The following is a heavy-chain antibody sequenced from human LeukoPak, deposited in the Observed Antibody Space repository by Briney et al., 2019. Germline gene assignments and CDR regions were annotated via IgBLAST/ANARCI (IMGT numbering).Heavy chain of an antibody. CDR1: GFIFSSYS. CDR2: ISSSSSYI. J-gene: IGHJ6*02. Sequence: PGGSLRLSCAASGFIFSSYSMNWVRQAPGKGLEWVSSISSSSSYIYYADSVKGRFTISRDNAKNSLYLQMNSLRAEDTAVYYCARADCSSTSCYVYYYGMDVWGQGTTVTVSS. CDR3: ARADCSSTSCYVYYYGMDV. V-gene: IGHV3-21*01. D-gene: IGHD2-2*01.